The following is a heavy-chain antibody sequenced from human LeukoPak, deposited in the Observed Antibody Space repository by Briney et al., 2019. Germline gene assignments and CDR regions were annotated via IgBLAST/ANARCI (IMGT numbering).Heavy chain of an antibody. J-gene: IGHJ4*02. CDR2: ISYDGNIK. CDR3: TSTPYYDILTGYPTRRFYFDY. D-gene: IGHD3-9*01. Sequence: GGSLRLSCAASGFSFTSYNFHWVRQAPGKGLQWLGFISYDGNIKYEDSVKGRFTISRDNSKNTLYLQMNSLRAEDTAVYYCTSTPYYDILTGYPTRRFYFDYWGQGTLVTVSS. CDR1: GFSFTSYN. V-gene: IGHV3-30*03.